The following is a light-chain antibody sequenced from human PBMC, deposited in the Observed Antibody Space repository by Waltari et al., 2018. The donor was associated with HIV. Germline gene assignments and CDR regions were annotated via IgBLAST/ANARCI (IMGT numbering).Light chain of an antibody. V-gene: IGKV3-11*01. J-gene: IGKJ3*01. CDR1: RSVNRY. CDR2: DAS. CDR3: QQRTNWPRA. Sequence: ELLLTQYPATQSLSPGERATRSCRASRSVNRYLAWFQQKPGQAPRLLMYDASNRAPGIPARFSGSGSGTDFTLNISRVESEDFAVYYCQQRTNWPRAFGPGTTVDIK.